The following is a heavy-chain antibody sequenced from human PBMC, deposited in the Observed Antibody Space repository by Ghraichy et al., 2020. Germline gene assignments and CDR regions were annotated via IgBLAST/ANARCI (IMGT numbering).Heavy chain of an antibody. V-gene: IGHV3-7*03. Sequence: GGSLRLSCAGSGFTFSDNWMTWVRQTPGKGLEWVASISTDGVEKKYVDSVKGRFTISRDNVKNSLYLQMNSLRADDTAVYYCATSPHNLYSVFLAVFDYWCQGSLVSVSS. D-gene: IGHD3-3*01. CDR3: ATSPHNLYSVFLAVFDY. J-gene: IGHJ4*02. CDR1: GFTFSDNW. CDR2: ISTDGVEK.